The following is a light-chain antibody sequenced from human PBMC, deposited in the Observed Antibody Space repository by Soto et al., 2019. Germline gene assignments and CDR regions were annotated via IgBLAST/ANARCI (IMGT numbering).Light chain of an antibody. V-gene: IGKV1-33*01. CDR3: QQYENFPTA. J-gene: IGKJ5*01. Sequence: CPLCLSASVEERVTITCPASQDITTSLSWYQQKAGKAPNLLISGASNLASGVPSRFSGGGSGTYFIFTISSLQPDDVATYFCQQYENFPTAFGQGTLPEI. CDR2: GAS. CDR1: QDITTS.